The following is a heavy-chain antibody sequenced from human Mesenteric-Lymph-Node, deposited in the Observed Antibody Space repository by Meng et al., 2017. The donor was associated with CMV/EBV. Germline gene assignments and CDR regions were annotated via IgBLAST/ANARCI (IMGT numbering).Heavy chain of an antibody. D-gene: IGHD3-10*01. CDR1: GDSISSYA. Sequence: SETLSLTCTVSGDSISSYAWSWVRQPPGKGLEWIGEINHRGGTSYNPSLKSRVTISVDTSKNQFSLRLNSVTAADTAVYYCASPSYGSGTYYQARFDYWGQGTLVTVSS. V-gene: IGHV4-34*01. CDR3: ASPSYGSGTYYQARFDY. J-gene: IGHJ4*02. CDR2: INHRGGT.